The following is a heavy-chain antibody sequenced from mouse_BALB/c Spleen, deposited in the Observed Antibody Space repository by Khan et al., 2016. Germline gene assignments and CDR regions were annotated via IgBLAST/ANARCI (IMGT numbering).Heavy chain of an antibody. CDR1: GFSLTSYG. D-gene: IGHD1-1*01. CDR2: IWSGGST. J-gene: IGHJ4*01. V-gene: IGHV2-2*02. CDR3: VRTYYGSSYYYAMDY. Sequence: QVQLKQSGPGLVQPSQSLSITCTVSGFSLTSYGVHWVRQSPGKGLEWLGVIWSGGSTDYNAAFISRLSISKDNSKSQVFFKMNSLQANDTAIYYCVRTYYGSSYYYAMDYWGQGTSVTVSS.